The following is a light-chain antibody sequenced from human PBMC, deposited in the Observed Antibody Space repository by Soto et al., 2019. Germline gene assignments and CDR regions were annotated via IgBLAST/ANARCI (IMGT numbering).Light chain of an antibody. J-gene: IGKJ1*01. Sequence: IVLTQSPGTLSLSPGERATLSCRASQSVSNNYLAWYQQKPGQAPRLLIYGASRRATGVPARFSGSGSGTEFTLTISSLQSEDFAVYYCLHYNNGPRFGQGTKV. CDR2: GAS. V-gene: IGKV3-15*01. CDR1: QSVSNN. CDR3: LHYNNGPR.